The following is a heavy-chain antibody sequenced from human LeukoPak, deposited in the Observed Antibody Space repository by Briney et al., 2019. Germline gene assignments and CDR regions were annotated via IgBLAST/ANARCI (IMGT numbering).Heavy chain of an antibody. D-gene: IGHD3-22*01. CDR2: VDHRGSI. J-gene: IGHJ6*02. CDR1: GGSFTDYY. CDR3: ARGLVVVTMTSSIMDV. V-gene: IGHV4-34*01. Sequence: SETLSLTCVVNGGSFTDYYWTWIRQAPGNGLEWVGDVDHRGSINYNPSLKSRVTISVDTSKNQFSLRLSSVTAADTAVYYCARGLVVVTMTSSIMDVWGQGTTVTVSS.